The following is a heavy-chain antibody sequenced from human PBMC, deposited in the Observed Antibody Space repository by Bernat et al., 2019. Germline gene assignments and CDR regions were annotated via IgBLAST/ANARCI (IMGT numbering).Heavy chain of an antibody. CDR1: GFSLTTSGEA. J-gene: IGHJ3*01. CDR3: AHRRSGRFSGPLRDAFDL. Sequence: QITLKESGPTLLKPTETLTLTCTFSGFSLTTSGEAVGWIRQPPGKALEWLALIYWDGDNRYSASLRSRLTITKDTSQNQVVLTLTNVDPVDTATYYCAHRRSGRFSGPLRDAFDLWGQGTLVLVSS. V-gene: IGHV2-5*02. D-gene: IGHD2-8*02. CDR2: IYWDGDN.